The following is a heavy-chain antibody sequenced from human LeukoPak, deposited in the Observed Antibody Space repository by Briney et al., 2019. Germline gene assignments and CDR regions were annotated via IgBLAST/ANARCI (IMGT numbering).Heavy chain of an antibody. D-gene: IGHD5-24*01. CDR1: EFTVSRNY. CDR2: IFSNGDT. Sequence: GGSLRLSCTASEFTVSRNYMLWVRQAPGKGLEWVSLIFSNGDTHYADSVKGRFTISRDTSKNTVSLQMNSLRVEDTAMYYCTRDQMNYCGQGTLVTVSS. J-gene: IGHJ4*02. CDR3: TRDQMNY. V-gene: IGHV3-53*01.